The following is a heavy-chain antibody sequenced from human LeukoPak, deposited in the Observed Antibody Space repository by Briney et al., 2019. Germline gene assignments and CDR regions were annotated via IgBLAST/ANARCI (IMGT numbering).Heavy chain of an antibody. D-gene: IGHD3-10*01. Sequence: EGSLRLSCAASGFTFSTYTMAWVRQAPGGGLEWVSGISGNGGSTYYADSVKGRFAISRDNSKSTLYLQMNSLRAEDTAVYYCAKDFGRNLGGPGYWGRGTLVIVSS. CDR3: AKDFGRNLGGPGY. CDR2: ISGNGGST. J-gene: IGHJ4*02. CDR1: GFTFSTYT. V-gene: IGHV3-23*01.